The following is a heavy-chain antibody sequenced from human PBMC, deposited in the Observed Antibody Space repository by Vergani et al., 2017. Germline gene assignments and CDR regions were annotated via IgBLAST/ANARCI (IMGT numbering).Heavy chain of an antibody. V-gene: IGHV4-59*01. D-gene: IGHD3-3*01. CDR3: ARDSRYYDFWSGYKDDAFDI. CDR2: IYYSGST. J-gene: IGHJ3*02. CDR1: GGSISNYY. Sequence: QVQLQESGPGLVKPSETLSLTCTVSGGSISNYYWSWIRQPPGQGLEWIVYIYYSGSTNYNPSLKSRVTISVDTSKNQFSLKLSSVTAADTAVYYCARDSRYYDFWSGYKDDAFDIWGQGKMVTDSS.